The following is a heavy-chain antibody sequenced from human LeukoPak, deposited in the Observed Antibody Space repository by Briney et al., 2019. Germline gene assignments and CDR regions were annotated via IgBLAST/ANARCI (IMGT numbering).Heavy chain of an antibody. CDR1: GFTFSDHY. J-gene: IGHJ3*02. Sequence: GGSLRLSCAASGFTFSDHYMDWVRQAPGKGLEWVGRTRNKANSYTTEYAASVKGRFTISRDDSKNSLYLQMNGLKTEDTAVYYCARNYYGSGSYYNGNAFDIWGQGTMVTVSS. D-gene: IGHD3-10*01. CDR3: ARNYYGSGSYYNGNAFDI. CDR2: TRNKANSYTT. V-gene: IGHV3-72*01.